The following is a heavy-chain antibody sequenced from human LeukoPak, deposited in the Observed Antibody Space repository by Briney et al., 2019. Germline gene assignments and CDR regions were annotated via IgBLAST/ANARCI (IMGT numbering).Heavy chain of an antibody. CDR2: ISYDGRQN. CDR3: ARVYLERLTAGYFDH. D-gene: IGHD2-8*01. CDR1: GFTFSTYA. J-gene: IGHJ4*02. V-gene: IGHV3-30*04. Sequence: GGPLRLSCAASGFTFSTYAMNWVRQAPGKGREWVAVISYDGRQNYYADSVKGRFTISRDNSKNTLYLQMNSLRDEDSAAYYCARVYLERLTAGYFDHWGQGTWVTVSP.